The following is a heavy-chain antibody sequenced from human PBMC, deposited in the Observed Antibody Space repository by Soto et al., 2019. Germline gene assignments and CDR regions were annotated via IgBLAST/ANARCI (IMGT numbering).Heavy chain of an antibody. D-gene: IGHD1-26*01. J-gene: IGHJ4*02. V-gene: IGHV3-23*01. CDR1: GFTFSSYA. CDR3: ARRGSGSYYDY. CDR2: ISGSGGST. Sequence: EVQLLESGGGLVQPGGSLRLSCAASGFTFSSYAMSWVRQAPGKGLEWVSAISGSGGSTYYADSVKGRFTISRDNSKNRLYLQRNSLRAEDTAVYYCARRGSGSYYDYWGQGTLVTVSS.